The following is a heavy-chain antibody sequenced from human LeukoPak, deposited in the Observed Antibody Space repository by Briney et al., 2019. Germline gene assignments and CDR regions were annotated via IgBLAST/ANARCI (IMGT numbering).Heavy chain of an antibody. CDR1: GCMFADYG. CDR2: INWNGGST. V-gene: IGHV3-20*04. CDR3: ARGEWDLRD. Sequence: GGSLRLSCAASGCMFADYGMTWVRQVPGKGLEWVSGINWNGGSTGYVDSVKGRFTISRDNAKNALFLQMNNLRAEDTAFYYCARGEWDLRDWGQGTPVIVSS. J-gene: IGHJ4*02. D-gene: IGHD1-26*01.